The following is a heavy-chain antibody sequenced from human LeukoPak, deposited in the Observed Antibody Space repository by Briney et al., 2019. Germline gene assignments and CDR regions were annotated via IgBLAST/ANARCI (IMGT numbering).Heavy chain of an antibody. Sequence: SETLSLTCTVSGGSISSYYWSWIRQPAGKGLEWIGYIYYSGSTNYNPPLKSRVTISVDTSKNQFSLKLSSVTAADAAVYDCARGLAEMGTNHAFDIWGQGTMVTVSS. CDR1: GGSISSYY. D-gene: IGHD5-24*01. V-gene: IGHV4-59*01. CDR3: ARGLAEMGTNHAFDI. CDR2: IYYSGST. J-gene: IGHJ3*02.